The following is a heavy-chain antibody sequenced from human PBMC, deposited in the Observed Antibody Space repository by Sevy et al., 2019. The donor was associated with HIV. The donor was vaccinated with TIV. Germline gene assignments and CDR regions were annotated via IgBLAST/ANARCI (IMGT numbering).Heavy chain of an antibody. CDR2: IYYSGST. Sequence: SETLSLTCTVSGGSISSYYWSWIRQPPGKGLEWIGYIYYSGSTNYNPSLKSRVTISVDTSKNQFSLKLSSVTAADTAMYYCARVYYDSSGYYSPYYYYYMDVWGKGTTVTVSS. J-gene: IGHJ6*03. V-gene: IGHV4-59*01. CDR3: ARVYYDSSGYYSPYYYYYMDV. D-gene: IGHD3-22*01. CDR1: GGSISSYY.